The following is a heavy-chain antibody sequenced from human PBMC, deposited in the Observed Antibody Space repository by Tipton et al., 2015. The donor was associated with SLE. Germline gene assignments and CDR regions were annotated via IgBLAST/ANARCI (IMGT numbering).Heavy chain of an antibody. J-gene: IGHJ4*02. CDR2: IYTSGST. D-gene: IGHD3-10*01. V-gene: IGHV4-4*08. CDR3: ARKKVRGVISRFFDY. CDR1: GGSISSYY. Sequence: TLSLTCTVSGGSISSYYWSWIRQPPGKGLEWIGYIYTSGSTNYNPSLKSRVTISVDTSKNQFSLKLSSVTAADTAVYYCARKKVRGVISRFFDYWGQGTLVTVSS.